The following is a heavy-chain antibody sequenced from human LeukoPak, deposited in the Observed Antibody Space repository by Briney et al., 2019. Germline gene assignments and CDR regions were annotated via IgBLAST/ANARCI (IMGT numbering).Heavy chain of an antibody. CDR1: GFTFSSYG. J-gene: IGHJ4*02. Sequence: PGGSLRLSCAASGFTFSSYGMHRVRQAPGKGLEWVAFIRYDGSNKYYADSVKGRFTISRDNSKNTLYLQMNSLRAEDTAVYYCAKDYVSIVVVPAAIGYWGQGTLVTVSS. CDR3: AKDYVSIVVVPAAIGY. CDR2: IRYDGSNK. D-gene: IGHD2-2*01. V-gene: IGHV3-30*02.